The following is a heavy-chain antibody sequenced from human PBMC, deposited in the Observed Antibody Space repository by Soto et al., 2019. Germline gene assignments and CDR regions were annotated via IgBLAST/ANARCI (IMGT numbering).Heavy chain of an antibody. CDR3: ARFCISTSCYASFDS. V-gene: IGHV3-30-3*01. CDR2: ISYDGSNK. Sequence: QVQLVESGGGVVQPGRSLRLSCAASGFTFSSYAMHWVRQAPGKGLEWVAVISYDGSNKYYADSVKGRFTISRDNSKNTLYLQMNSLRAEDTAVYYCARFCISTSCYASFDSWGQGTLVTVSS. CDR1: GFTFSSYA. D-gene: IGHD2-2*01. J-gene: IGHJ4*02.